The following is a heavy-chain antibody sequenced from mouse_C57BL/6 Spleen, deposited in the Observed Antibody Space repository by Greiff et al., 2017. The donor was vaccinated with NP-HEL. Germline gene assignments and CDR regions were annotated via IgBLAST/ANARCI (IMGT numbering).Heavy chain of an antibody. D-gene: IGHD1-1*01. J-gene: IGHJ2*01. CDR1: GYTFTSYW. CDR2: IDPSDSYT. Sequence: QVQLQQPGAELVMPGASVKLSCKASGYTFTSYWMHWVKQRPGQGLEWIGEIDPSDSYTNYNQKFKGKSTLTVDKSSSTAHMQLSSLTSEDSAVYYCARSLITTVVATGGFDYWGQGTTLTVSS. V-gene: IGHV1-69*01. CDR3: ARSLITTVVATGGFDY.